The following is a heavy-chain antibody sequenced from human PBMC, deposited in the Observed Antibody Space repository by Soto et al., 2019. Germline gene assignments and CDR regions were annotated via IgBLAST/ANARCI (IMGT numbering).Heavy chain of an antibody. CDR1: GGTFSSYA. Sequence: GASVKVSCKASGGTFSSYAISWVRQAPGQGLEWMGWIIPYYGNTNYAQKLQGRVTMTTDESTSTAYMELRSLRSDDTAVYYCAREMSATPAPDYWGQGTLVTVSS. J-gene: IGHJ4*02. D-gene: IGHD2-15*01. CDR3: AREMSATPAPDY. V-gene: IGHV1-18*01. CDR2: IIPYYGNT.